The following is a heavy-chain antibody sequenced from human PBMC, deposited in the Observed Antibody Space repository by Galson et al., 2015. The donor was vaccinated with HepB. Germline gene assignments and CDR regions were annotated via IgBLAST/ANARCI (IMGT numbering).Heavy chain of an antibody. J-gene: IGHJ4*02. CDR1: GYTFTSYG. CDR2: ISAYNGNT. Sequence: SVKVSCKASGYTFTSYGISWVRQAPGQGLEWMGWISAYNGNTNYAQKLQGRVTMTTDTSTSTAYMELRSLRSDDTAVYYCARDLRYCSSTSCYKSSGYWGQGTLVTVSS. V-gene: IGHV1-18*01. D-gene: IGHD2-2*02. CDR3: ARDLRYCSSTSCYKSSGY.